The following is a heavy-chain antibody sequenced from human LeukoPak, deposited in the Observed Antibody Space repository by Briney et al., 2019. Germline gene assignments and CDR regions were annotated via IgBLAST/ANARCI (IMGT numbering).Heavy chain of an antibody. J-gene: IGHJ3*02. CDR3: ARDFLARAFDI. CDR2: INHSGST. CDR1: GGSFSGYY. V-gene: IGHV4-34*01. D-gene: IGHD2/OR15-2a*01. Sequence: SETLSLTCAVYGGSFSGYYWSLIRQPPGKGLEWIGEINHSGSTNYNPSLKSRVTLSVDTSKNQFSLKLSSVTAADTAVYYCARDFLARAFDIWGQGTMVPVYS.